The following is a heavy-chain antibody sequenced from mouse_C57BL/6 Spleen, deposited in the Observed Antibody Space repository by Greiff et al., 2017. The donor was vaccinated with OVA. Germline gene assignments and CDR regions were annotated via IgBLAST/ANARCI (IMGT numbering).Heavy chain of an antibody. D-gene: IGHD1-1*01. CDR1: GYTFTSYW. CDR3: AREHYGSSYDY. Sequence: VQLQQPGAELVKPGASVKLSCKASGYTFTSYWMHWVKQRPGQGLEWIGMIHPNSGSTNSNEKFKSKATLTVDKSSSTAYMQLSSLTSEDSAVYYCAREHYGSSYDYWGQGTTLTVSS. V-gene: IGHV1-64*01. J-gene: IGHJ2*01. CDR2: IHPNSGST.